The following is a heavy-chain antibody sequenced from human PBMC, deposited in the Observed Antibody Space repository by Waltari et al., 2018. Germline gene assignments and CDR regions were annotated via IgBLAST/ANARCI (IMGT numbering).Heavy chain of an antibody. Sequence: QLQLQESGPRLVRPSETLSLICRVSGVSITSNRHYWAWIRQSPGQGLEWIGTVSFSGTTDISPALKSRVSVSRDTSNNQVSLILGSVTAADMAVYYCATYIGASVGTAAFDVWGHGTMVTVSS. CDR2: VSFSGTT. D-gene: IGHD5-12*01. CDR1: GVSITSNRHY. J-gene: IGHJ3*01. CDR3: ATYIGASVGTAAFDV. V-gene: IGHV4-39*01.